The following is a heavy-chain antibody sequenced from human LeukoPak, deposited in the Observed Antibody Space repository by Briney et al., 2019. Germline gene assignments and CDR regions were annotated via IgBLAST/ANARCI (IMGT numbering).Heavy chain of an antibody. CDR3: AYSNYDPTFDF. D-gene: IGHD4-11*01. V-gene: IGHV4-34*01. J-gene: IGHJ4*02. Sequence: KPSETLSLTCAMYGGSFSGYYWSWIRQPPGKGLEWIGEINHSGSTNYNPSLKSRVTMSVDTSKSQFSLKVNSVTAADTATYYCAYSNYDPTFDFWGQGTLVTVSS. CDR2: INHSGST. CDR1: GGSFSGYY.